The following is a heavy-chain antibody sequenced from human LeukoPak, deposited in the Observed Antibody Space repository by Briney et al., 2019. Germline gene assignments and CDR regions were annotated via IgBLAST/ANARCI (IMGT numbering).Heavy chain of an antibody. CDR1: GGSISSGGYY. CDR3: ARNGINGYAFDI. J-gene: IGHJ3*02. CDR2: IYYSGST. Sequence: PSETLSLTCTVSGGSISSGGYYWSWIRQHPGKGLEWIGYIYYSGSTYYNPSLKSRVTISVDTSKNQFSLKLSSVTAADTAVYYCARNGINGYAFDIWGQGTMVTVSS. V-gene: IGHV4-31*03.